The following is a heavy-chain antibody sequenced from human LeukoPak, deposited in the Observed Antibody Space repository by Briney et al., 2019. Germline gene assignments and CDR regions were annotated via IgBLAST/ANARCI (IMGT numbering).Heavy chain of an antibody. D-gene: IGHD3-9*01. CDR3: ARSGASYYDILTGYYDFDY. CDR2: INHSGST. J-gene: IGHJ4*02. V-gene: IGHV4-34*01. Sequence: PSETLSLTCAVYGGSFSGYYWSWIRQPPGKGLEWIGEINHSGSTNYNPSLKSRVTISVDTSKNQFSLKLSSVTAADTAVYYCARSGASYYDILTGYYDFDYWGQGTLVTVSS. CDR1: GGSFSGYY.